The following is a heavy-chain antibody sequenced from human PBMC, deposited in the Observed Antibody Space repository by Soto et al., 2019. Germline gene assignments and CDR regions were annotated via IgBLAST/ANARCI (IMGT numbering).Heavy chain of an antibody. CDR3: ARDGGYCTNGVCYTRLGDV. V-gene: IGHV1-69*12. CDR1: GGTFSSYA. CDR2: IIPILGTA. J-gene: IGHJ6*02. D-gene: IGHD2-8*01. Sequence: QVQLVQSGAEVKKPGSSVKVSCKASGGTFSSYAISWVRQAPGQGLEWMGGIIPILGTANYAQKFQGRVTITADESMSTAYMELSSLRSEDTAVYYCARDGGYCTNGVCYTRLGDVWGQGTTVTVSS.